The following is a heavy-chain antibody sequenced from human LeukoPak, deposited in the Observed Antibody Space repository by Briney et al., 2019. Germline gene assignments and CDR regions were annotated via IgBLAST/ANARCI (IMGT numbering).Heavy chain of an antibody. J-gene: IGHJ5*02. CDR2: IFYTGGT. CDR3: VILLDTRWFDP. CDR1: GGSISSGDYY. Sequence: SETLSLTCTVSGGSISSGDYYWSWIRQPPGKGLEWIGYIFYTGGTFYNPSLKSRLTMSVDTSKNQFSLRLSPVTAADTAVYYCVILLDTRWFDPWGQGVLVTVSS. D-gene: IGHD5-18*01. V-gene: IGHV4-30-4*08.